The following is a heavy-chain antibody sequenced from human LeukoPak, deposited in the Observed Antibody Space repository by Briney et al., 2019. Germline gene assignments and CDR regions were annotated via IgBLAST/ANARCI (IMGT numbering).Heavy chain of an antibody. Sequence: SETLSLTCAAYGGSFNNSYWTWIRQSPGKGLEWIGEINHNGTTRYNKPLKSRVTISVGTSKNQFSLKLSSVTAADTAVYYCARVERGLLMVYGETVTTPYYFDYWGQGTLVSVSS. CDR1: GGSFNNSY. J-gene: IGHJ4*02. V-gene: IGHV4-34*01. CDR2: INHNGTT. D-gene: IGHD2-8*01. CDR3: ARVERGLLMVYGETVTTPYYFDY.